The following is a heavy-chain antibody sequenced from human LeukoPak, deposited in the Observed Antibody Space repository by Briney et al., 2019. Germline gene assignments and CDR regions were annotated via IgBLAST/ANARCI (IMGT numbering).Heavy chain of an antibody. CDR2: ISSSSSYI. CDR1: GFTFSSYS. CDR3: ASTSWSGYDY. Sequence: PGGSLRLSCAASGFTFSSYSMNWVRQAPGKGLEWVSSISSSSSYIYYADSVKGRFTISRDNAKNSLYLQMNSLRVEDTAVYYCASTSWSGYDYWGQGTLVTVSS. J-gene: IGHJ4*02. V-gene: IGHV3-21*01. D-gene: IGHD3-3*01.